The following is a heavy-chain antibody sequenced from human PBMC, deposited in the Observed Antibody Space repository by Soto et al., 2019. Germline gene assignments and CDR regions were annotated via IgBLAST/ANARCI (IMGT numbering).Heavy chain of an antibody. CDR2: ISGSGGST. D-gene: IGHD3-10*01. CDR3: AKVSKHSGGMDV. CDR1: GFTFSSYA. J-gene: IGHJ6*02. V-gene: IGHV3-23*01. Sequence: PGGSLRLSCAASGFTFSSYAMSWVRQAPGKGLEWVSAISGSGGSTYYADSVKGRFTISRDNSKNTLYLQMNSRRAEDTAVYYCAKVSKHSGGMDVWGQGTTVTVSS.